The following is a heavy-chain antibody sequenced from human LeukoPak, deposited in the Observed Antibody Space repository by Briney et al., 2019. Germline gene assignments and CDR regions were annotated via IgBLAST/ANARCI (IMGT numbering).Heavy chain of an antibody. CDR3: ARGRRDDFWSGYYTGYFDY. CDR1: GLTVSSNY. D-gene: IGHD3-3*01. Sequence: GGSLGLSCAASGLTVSSNYMSWVRQAPGKGLEWVSVIYSGGSTYYADSVKGRFTISRDNSKNTLYLQMNSLRAEDTAVYYCARGRRDDFWSGYYTGYFDYWGQGTLVTVSS. J-gene: IGHJ4*02. V-gene: IGHV3-53*01. CDR2: IYSGGST.